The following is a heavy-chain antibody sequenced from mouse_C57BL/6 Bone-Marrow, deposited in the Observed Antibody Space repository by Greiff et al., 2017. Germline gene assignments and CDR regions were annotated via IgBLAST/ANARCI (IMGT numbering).Heavy chain of an antibody. CDR2: INPTSGRT. V-gene: IGHV1-55*01. CDR3: AGSGALGRSGDY. D-gene: IGHD4-1*01. Sequence: VQLQQPGAELVKPGASVKMSCKASGYTFTSYWITWVKQRPGQGLEWIGDINPTSGRTNYNEKFKSKAILTVETSSNTADMQLSSLTTEDSAVFYYAGSGALGRSGDYGGQGTTLTVSS. J-gene: IGHJ2*01. CDR1: GYTFTSYW.